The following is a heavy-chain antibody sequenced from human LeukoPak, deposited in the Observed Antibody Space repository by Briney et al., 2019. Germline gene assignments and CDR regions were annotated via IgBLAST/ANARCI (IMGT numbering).Heavy chain of an antibody. Sequence: GASVKVSCKASGYTFTGYYMHWVRQAPGQGLEWMGWINPNSGGTNYAQKFQGWVTMTRDTSISTAYMELSRLRSNDTAVYYCAREYYYDKGLGYWGQGTLVTVSS. V-gene: IGHV1-2*04. D-gene: IGHD3-22*01. CDR1: GYTFTGYY. CDR2: INPNSGGT. J-gene: IGHJ4*02. CDR3: AREYYYDKGLGY.